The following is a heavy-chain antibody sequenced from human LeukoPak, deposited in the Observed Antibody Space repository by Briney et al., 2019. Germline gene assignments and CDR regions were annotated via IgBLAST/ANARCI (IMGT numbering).Heavy chain of an antibody. CDR3: ARDPNYGDYHSDETSSKKSLNYFDY. D-gene: IGHD4-17*01. J-gene: IGHJ4*02. V-gene: IGHV4-34*01. Sequence: SETLSLTCAVYGGSFSGYYWSWIRQPPGKGLEWIGEINHSGGTNYNPSLKSRVTISVDTSKNQFSLKLSSVTAADTAVYYCARDPNYGDYHSDETSSKKSLNYFDYWGQGTLVTVSS. CDR1: GGSFSGYY. CDR2: INHSGGT.